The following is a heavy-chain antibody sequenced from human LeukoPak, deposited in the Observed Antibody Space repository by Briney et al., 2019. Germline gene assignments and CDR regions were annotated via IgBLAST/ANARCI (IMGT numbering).Heavy chain of an antibody. J-gene: IGHJ6*02. CDR1: GFTFSSYS. CDR2: ISSSSSTI. V-gene: IGHV3-48*02. CDR3: ARDGSNWSNDYYHGVDV. Sequence: GGSLRLSCAASGFTFSSYSMNWVRQAPGKGLEWVSYISSSSSTIYYADSVKGRFTISRDNAKNSLYLQMNSLRDEDTAVYYCARDGSNWSNDYYHGVDVWGQGTTVTVSS. D-gene: IGHD4-11*01.